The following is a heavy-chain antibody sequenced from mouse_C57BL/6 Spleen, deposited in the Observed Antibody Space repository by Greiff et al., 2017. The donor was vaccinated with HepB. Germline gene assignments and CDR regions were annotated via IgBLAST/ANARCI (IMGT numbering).Heavy chain of an antibody. D-gene: IGHD6-1*01. V-gene: IGHV1-69*01. CDR3: ARPLSFWYFDV. Sequence: QVQLQQPGAELVMPGASVKLSCKASGYTFTSYWMHWVKQRPGQGLEWIGEIDPSDSYTNYNQKFKGKSTLTVDKSSSTAYMQLSSLTSEDSAVYYCARPLSFWYFDVWGTGTTVTVSS. CDR2: IDPSDSYT. CDR1: GYTFTSYW. J-gene: IGHJ1*03.